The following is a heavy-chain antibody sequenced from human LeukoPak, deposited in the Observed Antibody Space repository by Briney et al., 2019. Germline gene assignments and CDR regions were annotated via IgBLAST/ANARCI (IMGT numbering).Heavy chain of an antibody. J-gene: IGHJ4*02. CDR2: INHSGST. CDR1: GGSFSGYY. Sequence: SETLSLTCAVYGGSFSGYYWSWIRQPPGKGLEWIGEINHSGSTNYNPSLKSRVTISVDTSKNQSSLKLSSVTAADTAVYYCASQRYGSGSPPRPLDYWGQGTLVTVSS. V-gene: IGHV4-34*01. CDR3: ASQRYGSGSPPRPLDY. D-gene: IGHD3-10*01.